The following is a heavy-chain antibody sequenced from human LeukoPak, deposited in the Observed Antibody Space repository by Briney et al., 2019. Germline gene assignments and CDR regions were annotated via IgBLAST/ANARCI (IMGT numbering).Heavy chain of an antibody. CDR2: IYYSGNT. V-gene: IGHV4-39*01. D-gene: IGHD3/OR15-3a*01. Sequence: SETLSLTCTVSGVSISSSNSYWGWIRQPPGKGLEWIGSIYYSGNTYYNASLKSQVSISIDTSKSQFSLRLTSVTAADTAVYYCARQTGSGLFILPGGQGTLVTVSS. CDR1: GVSISSSNSY. J-gene: IGHJ4*02. CDR3: ARQTGSGLFILP.